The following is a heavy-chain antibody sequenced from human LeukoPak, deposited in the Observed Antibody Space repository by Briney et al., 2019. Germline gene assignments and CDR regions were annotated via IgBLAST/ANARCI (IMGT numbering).Heavy chain of an antibody. CDR2: ISSSGYYI. Sequence: GGSLRLSCAASGFTFSTYTMNWVRQAPGKGLEWVSSISSSGYYIYYANSAKGRFTISRDNAKNSLYLQMNSLIAADTTVLYCARDIATAGHLAFDYWGQGILVTVSS. CDR3: ARDIATAGHLAFDY. D-gene: IGHD6-13*01. CDR1: GFTFSTYT. J-gene: IGHJ4*02. V-gene: IGHV3-21*01.